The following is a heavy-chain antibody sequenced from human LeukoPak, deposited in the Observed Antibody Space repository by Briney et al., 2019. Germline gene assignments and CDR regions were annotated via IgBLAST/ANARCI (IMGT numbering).Heavy chain of an antibody. CDR3: ATAVMPKNYVWGRYRAVRGPEPFDY. CDR1: GYTLTELS. J-gene: IGHJ4*02. V-gene: IGHV1-24*01. CDR2: FDPEDGET. Sequence: ASVKVSCKVSGYTLTELSMHWVRQAPGKALEWMGGFDPEDGETIYAQKFQGRVTMTEDTSTDTAYMELSSLRSEDTAVYYCATAVMPKNYVWGRYRAVRGPEPFDYWGQGTLVTVSS. D-gene: IGHD3-16*02.